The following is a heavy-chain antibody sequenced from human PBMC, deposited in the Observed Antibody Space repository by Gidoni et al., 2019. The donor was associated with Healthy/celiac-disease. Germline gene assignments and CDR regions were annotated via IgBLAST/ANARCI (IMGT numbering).Heavy chain of an antibody. D-gene: IGHD3-9*01. CDR1: GFTFSSYS. Sequence: EVQLVESGGGLVQPGGSLRLSCAASGFTFSSYSMNWVRQAPGKGLEWVSYISSSSSTIYYADSVKGRFTISRDNAKNSLYLQMNSLRDEDTAVYYCAIEEERYFDGLGYWGQGTLVTVSS. CDR2: ISSSSSTI. J-gene: IGHJ4*02. V-gene: IGHV3-48*02. CDR3: AIEEERYFDGLGY.